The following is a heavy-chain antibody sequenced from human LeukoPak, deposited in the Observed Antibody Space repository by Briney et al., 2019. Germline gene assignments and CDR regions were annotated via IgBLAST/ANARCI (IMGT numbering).Heavy chain of an antibody. D-gene: IGHD3-3*01. CDR3: AVVNYDFWSGYETGFDY. J-gene: IGHJ4*02. CDR1: GFTFNIYG. Sequence: GGSLRLSHAASGFTFNIYGMRGARQAPGKGREWVAFIRYDGSNKYYADSVKGRFAISRDNSKNTLYLQMNSLRAEDTAVYYCAVVNYDFWSGYETGFDYWGQGTLVTVSS. V-gene: IGHV3-30*02. CDR2: IRYDGSNK.